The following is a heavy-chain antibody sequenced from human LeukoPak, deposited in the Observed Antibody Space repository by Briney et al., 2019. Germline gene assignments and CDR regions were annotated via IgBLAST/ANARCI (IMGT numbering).Heavy chain of an antibody. CDR1: GFTFGDYA. CDR3: TRCRGYSYGYADY. D-gene: IGHD5-18*01. CDR2: IRSKAYGGTT. Sequence: GGSLRLSCTASGFTFGDYAMSWFRQAPGKGLEWVGFIRSKAYGGTTEYAASVKGRSTISRDDSKSIAYLQMNSLKTEDTAVYYCTRCRGYSYGYADYWGQGTLVTVSS. J-gene: IGHJ4*02. V-gene: IGHV3-49*03.